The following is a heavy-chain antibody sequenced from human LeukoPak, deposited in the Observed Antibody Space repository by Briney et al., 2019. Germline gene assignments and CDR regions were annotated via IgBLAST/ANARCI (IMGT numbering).Heavy chain of an antibody. CDR1: GFIFSDYW. CDR2: INTDGGFT. CDR3: AREAKVGGALQY. D-gene: IGHD1-26*01. J-gene: IGHJ4*02. V-gene: IGHV3-74*01. Sequence: SGGSLRLSCAASGFIFSDYWMHWVRQAPGKGLVWVSRINTDGGFTRYADSVQGRFIISRDTAKNTLFLQMNSLRAEDTAVCYCAREAKVGGALQYWGQGILVTVSS.